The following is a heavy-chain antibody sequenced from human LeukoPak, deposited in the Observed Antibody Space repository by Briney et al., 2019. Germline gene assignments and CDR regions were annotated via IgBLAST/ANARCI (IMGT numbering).Heavy chain of an antibody. CDR1: GFTVSSNY. J-gene: IGHJ4*02. Sequence: GGSLRLSCAASGFTVSSNYMSWVRQAPGKGLEWVSVIYSGGSTYYADSVKGRFTISRDKSKNTLYLQMNSLRAEDTAVYYCAKVNVVVPAARANFDYWGQGTLVTVSS. D-gene: IGHD2-2*01. CDR2: IYSGGST. V-gene: IGHV3-53*01. CDR3: AKVNVVVPAARANFDY.